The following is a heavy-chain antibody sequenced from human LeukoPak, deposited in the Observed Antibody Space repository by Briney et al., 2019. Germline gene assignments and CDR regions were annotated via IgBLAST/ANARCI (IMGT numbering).Heavy chain of an antibody. CDR2: ISYDGSNK. V-gene: IGHV3-30*18. J-gene: IGHJ4*02. CDR3: AKDVGSSGWFYFDY. CDR1: GFIFSSYW. Sequence: GGSLRLSCAASGFIFSSYWMSWVRQAPGKGLEWVALISYDGSNKFYADSVKGRFTISRDDSKNTLYLEMNSLRAEDTAVYYCAKDVGSSGWFYFDYWGQGTLVTVSS. D-gene: IGHD6-19*01.